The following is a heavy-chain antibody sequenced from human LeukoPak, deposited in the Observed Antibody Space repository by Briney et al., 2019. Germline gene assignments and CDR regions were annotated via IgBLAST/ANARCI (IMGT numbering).Heavy chain of an antibody. CDR1: GGSISGSSYY. Sequence: PSETLSLTCTVSGGSISGSSYYWGWIRQPPGKGLEWIGSIYYSGSTYYNPSLKSRVTISVDTSKNQFSLKLSSVTAADTAVYYCASVCSSTSCYLNWFDPWGQGTLVTVSS. D-gene: IGHD2-2*01. CDR2: IYYSGST. V-gene: IGHV4-39*01. CDR3: ASVCSSTSCYLNWFDP. J-gene: IGHJ5*02.